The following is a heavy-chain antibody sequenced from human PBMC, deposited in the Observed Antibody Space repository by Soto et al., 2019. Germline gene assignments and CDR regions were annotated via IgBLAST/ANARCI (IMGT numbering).Heavy chain of an antibody. CDR1: GGNFIIYT. CDR3: ARGGVGAAGGMDV. J-gene: IGHJ6*02. CDR2: VIPIFTKT. V-gene: IGHV1-69*08. D-gene: IGHD1-26*01. Sequence: QVQLVQSGAEVKKPGSSVKVSYKSSGGNFIIYTITWVRQAPGQGLEWMGRVIPIFTKTNYAQKFQGRITITADRATSTAYMELSGLTSEDTAVYYCARGGVGAAGGMDVWGQGTTVTVSS.